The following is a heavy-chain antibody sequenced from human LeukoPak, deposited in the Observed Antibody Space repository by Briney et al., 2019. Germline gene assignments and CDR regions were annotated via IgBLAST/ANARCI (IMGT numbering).Heavy chain of an antibody. CDR2: INPGNGNT. CDR1: GYTFTNYA. CDR3: ATTVTTGRWWDATYYYYMDV. V-gene: IGHV1-3*03. J-gene: IGHJ6*03. D-gene: IGHD4-17*01. Sequence: ASVKVSCKASGYTFTNYAIHWMRQAPGQRLEWMGWINPGNGNTKYSQEFQDRVNITRDTSASTVYMDLSSLRSEDTAVYYCATTVTTGRWWDATYYYYMDVWGKGTTVTVSS.